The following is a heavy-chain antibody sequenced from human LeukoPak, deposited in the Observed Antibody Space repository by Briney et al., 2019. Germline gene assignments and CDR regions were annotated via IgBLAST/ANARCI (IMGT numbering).Heavy chain of an antibody. Sequence: PSETLSLTCSVSGGSVSTFWSWIRQPPGKGLEWIGHIYYSGSTNYNPSLKSRVTISVDTSKNPFSLKVTSVTAADTAVYYCARVGPTDDYGDSHDAFDIWGQGTLVAVSS. D-gene: IGHD4-17*01. CDR2: IYYSGST. CDR1: GGSVSTF. CDR3: ARVGPTDDYGDSHDAFDI. J-gene: IGHJ3*02. V-gene: IGHV4-59*02.